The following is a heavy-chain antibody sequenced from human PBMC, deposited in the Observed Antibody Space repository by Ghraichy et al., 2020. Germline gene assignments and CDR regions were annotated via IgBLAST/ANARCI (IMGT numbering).Heavy chain of an antibody. D-gene: IGHD2-21*01. J-gene: IGHJ4*02. CDR2: IFGGDGTT. CDR1: GAPITTYF. CDR3: AREIPGFDH. V-gene: IGHV4-4*07. Sequence: SETLSLTCTVSGAPITTYFWAWIRQPAGKGLEWIGRIFGGDGTTTYNPSLKGRVTLSLDASTSQFSLTLMSVTAEDTAIYYCAREIPGFDHWGQGTLVSVSS.